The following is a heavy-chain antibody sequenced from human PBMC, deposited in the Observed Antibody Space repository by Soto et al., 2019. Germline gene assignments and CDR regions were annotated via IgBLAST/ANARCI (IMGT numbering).Heavy chain of an antibody. Sequence: GGSLRLSCAASGFTFSSYAMSWARQAPGKGLEWVSAISGSGGSTYYADSVKGRFTISRDNSKNTLYLQMNSLRAEDTAVYYWAKGVQELTYVDYGGQGTLVTGSA. CDR1: GFTFSSYA. D-gene: IGHD6-13*01. V-gene: IGHV3-23*01. CDR2: ISGSGGST. CDR3: AKGVQELTYVDY. J-gene: IGHJ4*02.